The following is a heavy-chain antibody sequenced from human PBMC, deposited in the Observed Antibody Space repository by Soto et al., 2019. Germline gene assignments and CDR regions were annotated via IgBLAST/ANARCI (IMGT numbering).Heavy chain of an antibody. J-gene: IGHJ3*02. CDR2: ISGSGGST. D-gene: IGHD3-22*01. CDR3: AKDGEDYYDSSGYYYPSHAFDI. CDR1: GFTFSSYA. V-gene: IGHV3-23*01. Sequence: PGGSLRLPCTASGFTFSSYAMSWVRQAPGKKLEWVSAISGSGGSTYYADSVKGRFTISRDNSKNTLYLQMNSLRAEDTAVYYSAKDGEDYYDSSGYYYPSHAFDIWGQGTMVTVS.